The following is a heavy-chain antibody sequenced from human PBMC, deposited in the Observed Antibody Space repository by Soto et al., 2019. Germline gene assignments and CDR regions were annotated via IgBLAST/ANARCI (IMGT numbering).Heavy chain of an antibody. J-gene: IGHJ4*02. V-gene: IGHV3-74*01. Sequence: EVQLVESGGGLVQPGGSLRLSCAASGFTVSSCWMHWVRQAPGKGLVWVSRINSDGSSTSYADSVKGRFTISRDNAKNTLYLQMNSLRAEDTAVYYCVRTSLVVAAATREDYWGQGTLVTVSS. CDR2: INSDGSST. CDR1: GFTVSSCW. D-gene: IGHD2-15*01. CDR3: VRTSLVVAAATREDY.